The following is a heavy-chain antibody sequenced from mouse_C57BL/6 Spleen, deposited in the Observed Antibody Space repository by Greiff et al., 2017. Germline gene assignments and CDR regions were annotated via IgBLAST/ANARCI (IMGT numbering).Heavy chain of an antibody. Sequence: QVQLQQSGAELARPGASVKLSCKASGYTFTSYGISWVKQRPGQGLEWIGEIYPRSGNTYYNEKFKGKATLTADKSSRAAYMELRSLTSKDSAVYFCADYGSSYWYFDVWGTGTTVTVSS. V-gene: IGHV1-81*01. CDR2: IYPRSGNT. CDR3: ADYGSSYWYFDV. CDR1: GYTFTSYG. D-gene: IGHD1-1*01. J-gene: IGHJ1*03.